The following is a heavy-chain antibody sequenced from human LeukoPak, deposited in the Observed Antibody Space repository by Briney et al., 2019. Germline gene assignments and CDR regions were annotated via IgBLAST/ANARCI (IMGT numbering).Heavy chain of an antibody. CDR1: GFTFNYYA. CDR3: ARHDSFIPY. Sequence: GGSLRLSCAASGFTFNYYAMSWVRQAQGKGLEWVSGISDNEGTTYYTDSVKGRFTISRDNTKNTVYLQMNNLRADDTAVYFCARHDSFIPYWGQGTLVTVSS. V-gene: IGHV3-23*01. D-gene: IGHD5-18*01. J-gene: IGHJ4*02. CDR2: ISDNEGTT.